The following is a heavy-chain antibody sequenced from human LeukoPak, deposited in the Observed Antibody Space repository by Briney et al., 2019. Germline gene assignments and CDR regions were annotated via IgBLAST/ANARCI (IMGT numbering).Heavy chain of an antibody. D-gene: IGHD2-15*01. CDR3: ARLLVVVVAATSSGFDY. CDR1: GYSISSGYY. J-gene: IGHJ4*02. Sequence: SETLSLTCAVSGYSISSGYYRGWIRQPPGKGLEWIGSIYYSGSTYYNPSLKSRVTISVDTSKNQFSLKLSSVTAADTAVYYCARLLVVVVAATSSGFDYWGQGTLVTVSS. V-gene: IGHV4-38-2*01. CDR2: IYYSGST.